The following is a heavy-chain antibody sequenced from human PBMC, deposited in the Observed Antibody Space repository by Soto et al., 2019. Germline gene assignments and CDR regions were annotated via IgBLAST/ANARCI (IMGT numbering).Heavy chain of an antibody. CDR1: GFTFSNYE. Sequence: GGSLRLSCAASGFTFSNYEMNWVRQAPGKGLEWVSYISYTGTTIYYADSVKGRFTLSRDNAKNSLYPQMNSLRAEDTAVYYCARGLRNYYDRSGLYYWGQGTLVTVSS. CDR2: ISYTGTTI. CDR3: ARGLRNYYDRSGLYY. V-gene: IGHV3-48*03. J-gene: IGHJ4*02. D-gene: IGHD3-22*01.